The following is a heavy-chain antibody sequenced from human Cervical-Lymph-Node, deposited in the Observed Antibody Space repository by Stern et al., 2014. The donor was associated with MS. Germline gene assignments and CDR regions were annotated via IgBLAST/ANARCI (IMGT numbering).Heavy chain of an antibody. CDR3: VYAPPGDVLEDAFDI. CDR1: GFSLRTNGVA. CDR2: IYWDGDK. Sequence: QINLKESGPTLVKPTETLRLTCTFSGFSLRTNGVAAGWIRQTPGKALEFLALIYWDGDKRYNPSLKRRLTITTDTSQSQVVLKMTSLDPVDTATYYCVYAPPGDVLEDAFDIWGQGTMVTISS. D-gene: IGHD4-17*01. V-gene: IGHV2-5*02. J-gene: IGHJ3*02.